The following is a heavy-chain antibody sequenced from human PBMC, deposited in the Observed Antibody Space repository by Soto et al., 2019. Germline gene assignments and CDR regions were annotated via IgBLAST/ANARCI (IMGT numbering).Heavy chain of an antibody. V-gene: IGHV4-39*01. Sequence: SETLSLTCRVSDGSMNSDSSYWGWIRQPPGKGLEWIGVINHSGSTYHNLSLKGRVTMSVDASRNQFSLKLTSMTAADTAVYYCSRLGGYVSVGYYYLWDSWGQGTLVTVSS. CDR3: SRLGGYVSVGYYYLWDS. D-gene: IGHD3-22*01. J-gene: IGHJ4*02. CDR2: INHSGST. CDR1: DGSMNSDSSY.